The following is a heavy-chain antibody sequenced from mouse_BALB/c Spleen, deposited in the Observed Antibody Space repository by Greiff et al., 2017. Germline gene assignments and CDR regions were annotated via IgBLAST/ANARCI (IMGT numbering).Heavy chain of an antibody. CDR3: ARWEYGNYDYYAMDD. CDR2: ISSGGSN. D-gene: IGHD2-1*01. J-gene: IGHJ4*01. Sequence: EVMLVESGGGLVKPGGSLKLSCAASGFTFSSYAMSWVRQTPEKRLEWVASISSGGSNYYPDSVKGRFTISRDNARNILYLQMSSLRSEDTAMYYCARWEYGNYDYYAMDDWGQGTSVTVSS. V-gene: IGHV5-6-5*01. CDR1: GFTFSSYA.